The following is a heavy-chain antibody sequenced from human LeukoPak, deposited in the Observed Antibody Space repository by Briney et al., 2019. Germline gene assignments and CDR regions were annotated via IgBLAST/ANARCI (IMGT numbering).Heavy chain of an antibody. CDR1: GGTFSSYA. D-gene: IGHD2-8*01. CDR2: ISAYNGNT. CDR3: ARDSTNGYYFDY. Sequence: ASVKVSCKASGGTFSSYAISWVRQAPGQGLEWMGWISAYNGNTNYAQKLQGRVTMTTDTSTSTAYMELRSLRSDDTAVYYCARDSTNGYYFDYWGQGTLVTASS. J-gene: IGHJ4*02. V-gene: IGHV1-18*01.